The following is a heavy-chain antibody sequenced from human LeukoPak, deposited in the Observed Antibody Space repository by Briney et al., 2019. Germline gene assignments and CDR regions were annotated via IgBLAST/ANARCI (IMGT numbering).Heavy chain of an antibody. CDR1: GYTFTGYY. V-gene: IGHV1-2*02. CDR3: ARVAYDILTGYYSHNWFDR. J-gene: IGHJ5*02. Sequence: ASVKVSCKASGYTFTGYYMHWVRQAPGQGLEWMGWINPNSGGTNYAQKFQGRVTMTRDTSISTAYMELSRLRSDDTAVYYCARVAYDILTGYYSHNWFDRWGQGTLVTVSS. D-gene: IGHD3-9*01. CDR2: INPNSGGT.